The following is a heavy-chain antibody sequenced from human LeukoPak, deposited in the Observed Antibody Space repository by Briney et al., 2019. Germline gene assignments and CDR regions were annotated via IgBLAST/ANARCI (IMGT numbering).Heavy chain of an antibody. D-gene: IGHD2-2*01. V-gene: IGHV4-30-4*01. CDR1: GGTISSGDYY. J-gene: IGHJ6*02. Sequence: SQTLSLTCTVSGGTISSGDYYWSWIRQPPGKGLEWIGYIYYSGSTYYNPSLKSRVTISVDTSKNQFSLKLSSVTAADTAVYYCARDRVVVPAAMLYYYYGMDVWGQGTTVTVSS. CDR3: ARDRVVVPAAMLYYYYGMDV. CDR2: IYYSGST.